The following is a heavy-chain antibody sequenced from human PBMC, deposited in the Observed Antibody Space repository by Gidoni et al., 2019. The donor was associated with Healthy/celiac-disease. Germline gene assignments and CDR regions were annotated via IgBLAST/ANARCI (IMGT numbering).Heavy chain of an antibody. CDR3: ARAPPIVGATRFDY. Sequence: QVQLQESGPGLVKPSETLSLTCTVSGGSISSYYWSWIRQPPGKGLEWIGYIYYSGSTNYNPSLKSRVTISVDTSKNQFSLKLSSVTAADTAVYYCARAPPIVGATRFDYWGQGTLVTVSS. V-gene: IGHV4-59*01. CDR1: GGSISSYY. J-gene: IGHJ4*02. D-gene: IGHD1-26*01. CDR2: IYYSGST.